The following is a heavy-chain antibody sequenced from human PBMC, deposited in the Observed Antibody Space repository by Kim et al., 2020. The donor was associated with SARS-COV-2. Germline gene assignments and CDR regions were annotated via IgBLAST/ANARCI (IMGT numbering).Heavy chain of an antibody. Sequence: GGSLRLSCAASGFTFSSYGMHWVRQAPGKGLEWVAVISYDGSNKYYADSVKGRFTISRDNSKNTLYLQMNSLRAEDTAVYYCAKDWGRYIAARHTYGMDVWGQGTTVTVSS. V-gene: IGHV3-30*18. CDR2: ISYDGSNK. J-gene: IGHJ6*02. CDR1: GFTFSSYG. CDR3: AKDWGRYIAARHTYGMDV. D-gene: IGHD6-6*01.